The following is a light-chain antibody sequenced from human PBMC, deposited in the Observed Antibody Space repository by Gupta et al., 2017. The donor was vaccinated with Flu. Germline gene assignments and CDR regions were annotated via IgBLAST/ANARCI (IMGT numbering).Light chain of an antibody. CDR1: TGAVTSGYD. CDR3: QLYYGGAQGQEV. CDR2: RTS. Sequence: QTVVTHQPSLTVSPGGTVTLTCASSTGAVTSGYDPNWFQQKHGQAPRARRKRTSNKHSWTPARFSGCLLGGKADLTPSGVQTEDEAEEDGQLYYGGAQGQEVFGTGTKVTAL. J-gene: IGLJ1*01. V-gene: IGLV7-43*01.